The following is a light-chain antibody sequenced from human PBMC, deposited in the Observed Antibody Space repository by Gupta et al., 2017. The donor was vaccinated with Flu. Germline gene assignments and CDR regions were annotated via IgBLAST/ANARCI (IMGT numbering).Light chain of an antibody. CDR1: TVVGNC. J-gene: IGLJ1*01. Sequence: AISTVGCTTVVGNCVHGYHQQPAQAPFLLVYDNIDRRSGLPQRCSGSNSMNTTTITISRVDAGEEAAYYCQVWDTSDNHPYVFGAGTKVTVV. V-gene: IGLV3-21*02. CDR2: DNI. CDR3: QVWDTSDNHPYV.